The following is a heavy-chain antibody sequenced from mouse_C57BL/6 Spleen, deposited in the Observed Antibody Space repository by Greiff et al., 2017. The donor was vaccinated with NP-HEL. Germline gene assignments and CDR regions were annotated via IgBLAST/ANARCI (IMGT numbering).Heavy chain of an antibody. CDR3: ARLGNGSSYRYAMDY. CDR1: GYTFTSYW. V-gene: IGHV1-52*01. CDR2: IDPSDSET. J-gene: IGHJ4*01. Sequence: QVHVKQSGAELVRPGSSVKLSCKASGYTFTSYWMHWVKQRPIQGLEWIGNIDPSDSETHYNQKFKDKATLTVDKSSSTAYMQLSSLTSEDSAVYYCARLGNGSSYRYAMDYWGQGTSVTVSS. D-gene: IGHD1-1*01.